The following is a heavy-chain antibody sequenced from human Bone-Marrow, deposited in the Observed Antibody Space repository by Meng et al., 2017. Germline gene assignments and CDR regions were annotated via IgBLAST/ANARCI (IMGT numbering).Heavy chain of an antibody. CDR3: ARDIR. J-gene: IGHJ4*02. Sequence: EVQLLESGGGVVQPGRSLRLSCAASGFTVSSNYMSWVRQAPGKGLEWVSVIFSGGTTYYADSVQGRFTISRDNSKNTLFLQMNSLRADDTAVYYCARDIRWGQGTLVTVSS. V-gene: IGHV3-66*02. D-gene: IGHD3-10*01. CDR2: IFSGGTT. CDR1: GFTVSSNY.